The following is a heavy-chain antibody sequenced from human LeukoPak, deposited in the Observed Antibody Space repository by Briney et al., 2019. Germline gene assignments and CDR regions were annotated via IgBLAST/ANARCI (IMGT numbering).Heavy chain of an antibody. J-gene: IGHJ4*02. Sequence: GRSLRLPCAASGFTFSNHGMHWVRQAPGKGLEWVAVIWYDGSNEYYADSVKGRFTISRDNSKNTVYLQMNSLRAEDTAVYYCARVVTVTTGRYFDYWGQGSLVTVSS. CDR2: IWYDGSNE. D-gene: IGHD4-17*01. CDR1: GFTFSNHG. CDR3: ARVVTVTTGRYFDY. V-gene: IGHV3-33*01.